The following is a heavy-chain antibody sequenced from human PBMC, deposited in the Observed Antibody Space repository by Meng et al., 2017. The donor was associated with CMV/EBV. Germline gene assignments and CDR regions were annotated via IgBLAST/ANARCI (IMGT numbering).Heavy chain of an antibody. CDR3: ARGVVTMIVVYDP. Sequence: RLQLPESGPGLVKPSETLSLTCTVSGGSISSSSYYWGWIRQPPGKGLEWIGSIYYSGSTYYNPSLKSRVTISVDTSKNQFSLKLSSVTAADTAVYYCARGVVTMIVVYDPWGQGTLVTVSS. CDR1: GGSISSSSYY. J-gene: IGHJ5*02. V-gene: IGHV4-39*06. D-gene: IGHD3-22*01. CDR2: IYYSGST.